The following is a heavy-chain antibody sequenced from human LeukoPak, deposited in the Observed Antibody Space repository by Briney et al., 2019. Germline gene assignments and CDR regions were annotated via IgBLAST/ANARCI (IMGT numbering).Heavy chain of an antibody. D-gene: IGHD2-8*02. J-gene: IGHJ5*02. CDR1: GGSFSGYY. Sequence: PSETLSLTCVLYGGSFSGYYWSWIRQPPGKGLEWIGEINHSGSTNYNPSLKSRVTISVDTSKNQFSLKLSSVTAADTAVYYCATYLYCHPSLNWFDPWGQGTLVTVSS. V-gene: IGHV4-34*01. CDR3: ATYLYCHPSLNWFDP. CDR2: INHSGST.